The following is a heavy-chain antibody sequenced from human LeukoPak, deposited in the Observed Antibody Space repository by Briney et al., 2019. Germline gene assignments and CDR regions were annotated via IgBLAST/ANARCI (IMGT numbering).Heavy chain of an antibody. CDR1: GFTFSNYW. Sequence: GRSLRLSCAASGFTFSNYWMIWVRQAPGKGLEWVGNINQDGSEKRYADSVRGRFSISRDNAQTSLYLQMNSLRAEDTAVYYCARASDPWLQLTWGQGTLVTVS. V-gene: IGHV3-7*05. J-gene: IGHJ5*02. D-gene: IGHD5-24*01. CDR2: INQDGSEK. CDR3: ARASDPWLQLT.